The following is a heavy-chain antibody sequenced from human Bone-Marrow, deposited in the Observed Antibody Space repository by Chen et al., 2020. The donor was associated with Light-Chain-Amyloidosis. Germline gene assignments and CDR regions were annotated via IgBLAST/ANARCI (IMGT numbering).Heavy chain of an antibody. V-gene: IGHV3-48*01. D-gene: IGHD6-25*01. CDR3: ARDSGEAAADDS. CDR1: GFTFSSYS. Sequence: DVRLVESGGGLVQPGGSLRLSCAASGFTFSSYSMNWVRQAPGKGLAWISYIGSNPNFIFYADSVKGRFTIYRDNAKNSLYLQMHSLRAEDTAVYYCARDSGEAAADDSWGQGTLVTVSS. CDR2: IGSNPNFI. J-gene: IGHJ4*02.